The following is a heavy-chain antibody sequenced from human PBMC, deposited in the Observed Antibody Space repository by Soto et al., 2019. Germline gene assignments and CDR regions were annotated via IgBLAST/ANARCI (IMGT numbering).Heavy chain of an antibody. CDR2: INSDGSST. D-gene: IGHD5-12*01. CDR1: GFTFSSYW. CDR3: ARAASGYAPGAFDI. Sequence: GGSLRLSCTASGFTFSSYWMHWVRQAPGKGLVWVSRINSDGSSTSYADSVKGRFTISRDNAKNTLYLQMNSLRAEDTAVYYCARAASGYAPGAFDIWGQGTMVTVSS. V-gene: IGHV3-74*01. J-gene: IGHJ3*02.